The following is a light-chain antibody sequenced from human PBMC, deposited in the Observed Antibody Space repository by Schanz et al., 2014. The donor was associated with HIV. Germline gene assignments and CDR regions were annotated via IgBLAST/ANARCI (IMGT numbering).Light chain of an antibody. Sequence: DIQMTQSPSSLSASVGDRVTITCRASQSISRYLNWYQQKPGKAPELLIYAASSLQSGVPSRFSGSGSGTDFTLTISSLQPDDFATYYCQQYKDNSLHTFGQGTKVEIK. CDR1: QSISRY. CDR3: QQYKDNSLHT. CDR2: AAS. V-gene: IGKV1-39*01. J-gene: IGKJ2*01.